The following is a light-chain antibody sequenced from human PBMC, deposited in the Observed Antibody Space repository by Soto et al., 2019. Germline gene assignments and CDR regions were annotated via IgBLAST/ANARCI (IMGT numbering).Light chain of an antibody. V-gene: IGLV6-57*01. CDR2: EDN. CDR1: SGSIASNY. Sequence: NFMLTQPHSVSESPGKTVTISCTRSSGSIASNYVQWYQQRPGSSPTTVIYEDNQRPSGVPDRFSGSIDSSSHSASLTISGLNTEDEADYYCQSYDSSIRVFGGGTKLTVL. J-gene: IGLJ3*02. CDR3: QSYDSSIRV.